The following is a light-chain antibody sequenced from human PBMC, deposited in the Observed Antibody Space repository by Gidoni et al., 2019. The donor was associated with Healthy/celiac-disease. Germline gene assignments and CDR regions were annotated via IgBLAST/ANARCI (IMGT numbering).Light chain of an antibody. CDR3: QQSYSTPP. CDR2: AAS. Sequence: DIPLTPSPSSLSASVGDRVTITCRASQSISSYLNWYQQKPGKAPKLLIYAASSLQSGVPSRFSGSGSGTDFTLTISSLQPEDFATYYGQQSYSTPPFGQGTKLEIK. J-gene: IGKJ2*01. V-gene: IGKV1-39*01. CDR1: QSISSY.